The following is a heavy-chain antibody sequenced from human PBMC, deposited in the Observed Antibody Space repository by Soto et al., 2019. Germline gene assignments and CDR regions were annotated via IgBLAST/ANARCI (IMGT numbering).Heavy chain of an antibody. CDR2: IWYDGSNK. D-gene: IGHD3-3*01. CDR3: ARALRMTIFGVDY. V-gene: IGHV3-33*01. J-gene: IGHJ4*02. CDR1: EFTFSDYG. Sequence: VGSLRLSCAASEFTFSDYGMHWVRQTPGKGLEWVAVIWYDGSNKYYADSVKGRFTISRDNSKNTLYLQMNSLKAEDTAVYYCARALRMTIFGVDYWGQGTLVTVSS.